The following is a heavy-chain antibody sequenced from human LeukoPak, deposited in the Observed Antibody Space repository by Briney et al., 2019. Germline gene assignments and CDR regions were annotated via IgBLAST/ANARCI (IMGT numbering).Heavy chain of an antibody. CDR2: ISSSSSFI. Sequence: GGSLRLSCAASGFTFSTYSMNWVRQAPGKGLEWVSSISSSSSFIYYADSVKGRFTISRDNAKNSLYLQMNSLRAEDTAVYYCARDPPLGSCSTISCPHLDYWGQGTLVTVSS. V-gene: IGHV3-21*01. D-gene: IGHD2-2*01. J-gene: IGHJ4*02. CDR3: ARDPPLGSCSTISCPHLDY. CDR1: GFTFSTYS.